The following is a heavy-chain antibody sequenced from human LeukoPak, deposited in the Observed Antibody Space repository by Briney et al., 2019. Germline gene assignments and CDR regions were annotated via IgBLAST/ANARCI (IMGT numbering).Heavy chain of an antibody. J-gene: IGHJ3*01. Sequence: ASVKVSCKTSGYTFPNYDIYWVRQAPGQGLECMGWISGYTGDTKYAQILQGRFTVTTDTSTSTAYTELRSLTYDDTAVYYCARAGYCGDGGCRGGSAFDVWDQGTMVTVSS. CDR2: ISGYTGDT. V-gene: IGHV1-18*01. CDR1: GYTFPNYD. D-gene: IGHD2-15*01. CDR3: ARAGYCGDGGCRGGSAFDV.